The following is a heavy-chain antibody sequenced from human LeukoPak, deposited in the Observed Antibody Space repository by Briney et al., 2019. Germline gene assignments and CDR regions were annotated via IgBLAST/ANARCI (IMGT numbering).Heavy chain of an antibody. CDR3: ARSNPNRNALDL. CDR1: GFTLNSYL. Sequence: GGSLRLSCAASGFTLNSYLMSWVRQAPGRGLEWVANIKKDGSEESYLDSVKGRFTVSRDNAKNSLFLQMNSLRGEDTAVYYCARSNPNRNALDLWGRGTMVTISS. J-gene: IGHJ3*01. D-gene: IGHD1-14*01. CDR2: IKKDGSEE. V-gene: IGHV3-7*01.